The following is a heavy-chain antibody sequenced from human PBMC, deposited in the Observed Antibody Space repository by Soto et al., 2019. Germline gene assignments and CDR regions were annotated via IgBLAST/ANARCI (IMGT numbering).Heavy chain of an antibody. CDR3: AREPVGPAWFDP. V-gene: IGHV1-18*01. J-gene: IGHJ5*02. Sequence: QVQLVQSGAEVKKPGASVKVSCKASGYTFINYGISWVRQAPGQGLEWMRWINTYNGNTNYAKKFQGRVTMTTDTSTSTAYMELRSLRSDDTAVYPCAREPVGPAWFDPWGQGTLVTVSS. CDR2: INTYNGNT. D-gene: IGHD1-26*01. CDR1: GYTFINYG.